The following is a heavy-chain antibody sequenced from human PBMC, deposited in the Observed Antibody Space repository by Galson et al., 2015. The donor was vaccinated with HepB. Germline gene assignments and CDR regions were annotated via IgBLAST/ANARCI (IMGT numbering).Heavy chain of an antibody. Sequence: QSGAEVKNPGESLTISCQVSGYNFISYWISWVRQVPGKGLEWMGRIDPSDSYVNYSPSFQGRVSISGDKSISTAYLQWSSLKASDTAIYYCASGSFGSGMFRPFHYWGQGSRVTVSS. J-gene: IGHJ4*02. CDR3: ASGSFGSGMFRPFHY. CDR2: IDPSDSYV. V-gene: IGHV5-10-1*01. CDR1: GYNFISYW. D-gene: IGHD3-10*01.